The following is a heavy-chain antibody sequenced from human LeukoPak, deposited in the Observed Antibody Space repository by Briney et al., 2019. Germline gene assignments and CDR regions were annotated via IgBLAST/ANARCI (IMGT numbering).Heavy chain of an antibody. Sequence: SSEALSLTCAVSGGSISSGGYSWSWIRQPPGKGLEWIGYIYHSGSTYYNPSLKSRVTISVDRSKNQFSLKLSSVTAADTAVYYCARMNSGSAPYDAFDIWAQGTMVTVSS. CDR3: ARMNSGSAPYDAFDI. CDR2: IYHSGST. CDR1: GGSISSGGYS. V-gene: IGHV4-30-2*02. D-gene: IGHD1-26*01. J-gene: IGHJ3*02.